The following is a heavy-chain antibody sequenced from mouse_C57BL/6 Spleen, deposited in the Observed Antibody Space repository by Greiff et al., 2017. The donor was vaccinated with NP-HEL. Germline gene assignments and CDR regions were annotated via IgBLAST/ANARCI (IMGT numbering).Heavy chain of an antibody. CDR2: IRNKANGYTT. CDR3: ASSDSSGYYFDY. D-gene: IGHD3-2*02. V-gene: IGHV7-3*01. Sequence: EVQLVESGGGLVQPGGSLSLSCAASGFTFTDYYMSWVRQPPGKALEWLGFIRNKANGYTTEYSASVKGRFTISRDNSQSILYLQMNALRAEDSATYYCASSDSSGYYFDYWGQGTTLTVSS. J-gene: IGHJ2*01. CDR1: GFTFTDYY.